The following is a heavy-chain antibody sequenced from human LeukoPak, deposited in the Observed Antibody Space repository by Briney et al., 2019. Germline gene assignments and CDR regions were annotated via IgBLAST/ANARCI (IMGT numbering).Heavy chain of an antibody. Sequence: GGSLRLSCAASGFTFSSYSMNWVRQAPGKGLEWVSSISSSSSYIYYADSVKGRFTISRDNAKNSLYLQMNSLRAEDTAVHYCASDGSWASSDAFDIWGQGTMVTVSS. CDR3: ASDGSWASSDAFDI. V-gene: IGHV3-21*01. J-gene: IGHJ3*02. D-gene: IGHD6-13*01. CDR1: GFTFSSYS. CDR2: ISSSSSYI.